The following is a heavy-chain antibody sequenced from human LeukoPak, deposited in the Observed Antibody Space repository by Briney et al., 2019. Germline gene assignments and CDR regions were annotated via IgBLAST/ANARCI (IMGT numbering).Heavy chain of an antibody. CDR1: GYTFTGYY. D-gene: IGHD3-22*01. V-gene: IGHV1-2*02. J-gene: IGHJ4*02. CDR2: INPNSGGT. CDR3: ARGNYYYDSSGMRLDY. Sequence: GASVKVSCKASGYTFTGYYMHWVRQAPGQGLEWMGWINPNSGGTNYAQKFQGRVTMTRDTSISTAYMELSRLRSDDTAVYYCARGNYYYDSSGMRLDYWGQGTLVTVSS.